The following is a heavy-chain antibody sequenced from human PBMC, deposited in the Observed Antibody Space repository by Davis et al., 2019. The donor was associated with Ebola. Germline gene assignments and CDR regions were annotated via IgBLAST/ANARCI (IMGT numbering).Heavy chain of an antibody. CDR1: EFTFSTYW. Sequence: GESLKISCAASEFTFSTYWMHWVRQAPGKGLVWVSRINSDESGTNYADSVKGRFTISRDNAKNTLYLQMNSLRAEDTAVYYCARASVGTTRRTFDIWGQGTMVTVSS. CDR3: ARASVGTTRRTFDI. D-gene: IGHD1-26*01. V-gene: IGHV3-74*01. CDR2: INSDESGT. J-gene: IGHJ3*02.